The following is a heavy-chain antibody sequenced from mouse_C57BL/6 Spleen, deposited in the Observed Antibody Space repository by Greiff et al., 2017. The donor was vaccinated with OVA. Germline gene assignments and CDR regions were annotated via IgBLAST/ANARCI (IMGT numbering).Heavy chain of an antibody. J-gene: IGHJ4*01. CDR1: GFSLTSYG. Sequence: VQLQESGPGLVQPSQSLSITCTVSGFSLTSYGVHWVRQSPGKGLEWLGVIWSGGSTDYNAAFISRLSISKDNSTSQVFFKMNSLQADDTAIYYCARGNLMGGAMDYWGQGTSVTVSS. CDR3: ARGNLMGGAMDY. CDR2: IWSGGST. V-gene: IGHV2-2*01. D-gene: IGHD1-1*02.